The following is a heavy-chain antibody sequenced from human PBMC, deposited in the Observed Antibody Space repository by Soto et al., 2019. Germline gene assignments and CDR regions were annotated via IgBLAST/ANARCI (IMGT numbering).Heavy chain of an antibody. CDR2: IYHNGIT. V-gene: IGHV4-4*02. D-gene: IGHD2-21*01. J-gene: IGHJ4*02. Sequence: QVQLKQSGPGLVRPSGTLSLTCRVSGTSISSSYWWAWVRQSPGKGLEWIGEIYHNGITKYNPSLKIRVSMSIAKSNNQFSLKLTSVTAAHTAVYYCATVPPRIVVVLAEFPTWGQGTLVTVSS. CDR1: GTSISSSYW. CDR3: ATVPPRIVVVLAEFPT.